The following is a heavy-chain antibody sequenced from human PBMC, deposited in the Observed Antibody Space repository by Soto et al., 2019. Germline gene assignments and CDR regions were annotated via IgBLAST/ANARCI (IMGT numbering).Heavy chain of an antibody. CDR2: IWYDGSNK. CDR3: ARDDSEIMDYYYGMDV. Sequence: GGSLRLSCAASGFTFSSYGMHWVRQAPGKGLEWVAVIWYDGSNKYYADSVKGRFTISRDNSKNTLYLQMNSLRAEDTAVYYCARDDSEIMDYYYGMDVWGQGTTVTVSS. V-gene: IGHV3-33*01. J-gene: IGHJ6*02. D-gene: IGHD3-16*01. CDR1: GFTFSSYG.